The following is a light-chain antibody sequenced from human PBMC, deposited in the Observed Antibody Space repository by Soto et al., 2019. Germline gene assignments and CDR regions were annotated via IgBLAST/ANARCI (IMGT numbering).Light chain of an antibody. V-gene: IGLV1-44*01. CDR3: AAWDDSLNGRV. CDR2: YDN. J-gene: IGLJ1*01. CDR1: NYNIGSNT. Sequence: QCVLTQPPSASGTPGQRVTISCSGSNYNIGSNTVNWYQQLPGTAPKLLIYYDNLRPSGVPDRISGSKSGTSASLAISGLQSDDEADYYCAAWDDSLNGRVFGTGTKLTV.